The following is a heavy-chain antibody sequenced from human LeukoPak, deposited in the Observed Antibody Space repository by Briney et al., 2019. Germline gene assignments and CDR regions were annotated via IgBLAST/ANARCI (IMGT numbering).Heavy chain of an antibody. CDR2: IILIFGTA. V-gene: IGHV1-69*01. Sequence: GASVKVSCKASGGTFSSYAISWVRQAPGQGLEWMGGIILIFGTANYAQKFQGRVTITADESTSTAYMELSSLRSEDTAVYYCARGSGTRKAFFDYWGQGTLVTVSS. CDR3: ARGSGTRKAFFDY. CDR1: GGTFSSYA. D-gene: IGHD1-1*01. J-gene: IGHJ4*02.